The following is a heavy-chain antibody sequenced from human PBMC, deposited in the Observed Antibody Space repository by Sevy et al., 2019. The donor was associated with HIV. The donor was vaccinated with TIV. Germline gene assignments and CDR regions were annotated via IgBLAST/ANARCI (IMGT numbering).Heavy chain of an antibody. CDR2: IIPILGTT. CDR1: GGTFTTSG. V-gene: IGHV1-69*13. J-gene: IGHJ4*02. CDR3: ARGGGNGWYYFDY. Sequence: ASVKVSCKASGGTFTTSGISWVRQVPGQGLEWMGGIIPILGTTNYAQRFQYRVTITAEESTKTAYMELSSLRSEDTAGYYCARGGGNGWYYFDYWGQATSVTVSS. D-gene: IGHD6-19*01.